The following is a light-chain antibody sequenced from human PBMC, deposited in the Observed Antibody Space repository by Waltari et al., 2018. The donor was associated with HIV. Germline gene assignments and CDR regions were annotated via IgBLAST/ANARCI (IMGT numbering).Light chain of an antibody. V-gene: IGKV1D-12*01. J-gene: IGKJ2*01. Sequence: DIQMTQSPSSVSAYVGDRVTITCRASQGINNWLAWYQQKPGKAPRLLIYAASSLQSGVPSRFSGSGSGTDFILTISSLQAEDFATYYCQQANSFPHTFGQGTKLEIK. CDR1: QGINNW. CDR2: AAS. CDR3: QQANSFPHT.